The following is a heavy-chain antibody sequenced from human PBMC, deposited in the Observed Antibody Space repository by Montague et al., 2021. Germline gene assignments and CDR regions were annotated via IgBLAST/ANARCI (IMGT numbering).Heavy chain of an antibody. D-gene: IGHD6-13*01. J-gene: IGHJ3*01. V-gene: IGHV2-5*02. CDR3: APKIAAHKAHDGFSV. CDR1: GFSLATSGVG. Sequence: PALVKPTQTLTLTCTFSGFSLATSGVGVAWLRQPPGKALEWLALIFWDDDKRYSPSLKSRLTITKDTTKNRVVLTLTNMDPVDTATYFCAPKIAAHKAHDGFSVWGQGAVVTVSA. CDR2: IFWDDDK.